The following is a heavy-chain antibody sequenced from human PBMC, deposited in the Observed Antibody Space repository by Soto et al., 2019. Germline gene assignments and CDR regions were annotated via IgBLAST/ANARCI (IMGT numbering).Heavy chain of an antibody. D-gene: IGHD3-3*01. J-gene: IGHJ4*02. V-gene: IGHV4-4*02. CDR2: IYHSGST. Sequence: SETLSLTCAVSGASISNNNWWSWVRQPPGKGLEWIGEIYHSGSTNYNPSLKSRVTISVDKSKNQFYMELSSLTSEDTAVYYCTRDLGVPDDYWGQGTLVTVSS. CDR1: GASISNNNW. CDR3: TRDLGVPDDY.